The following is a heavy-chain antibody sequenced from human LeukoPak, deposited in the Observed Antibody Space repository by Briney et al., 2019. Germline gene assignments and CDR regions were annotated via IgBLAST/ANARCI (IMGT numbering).Heavy chain of an antibody. V-gene: IGHV4-59*01. Sequence: PSETLSLTCTVSGGSISSYYWSWIRQPPGKGLEWIGYIYYSGSTNYNPSLKSRVTISVDTSKNQFSLKLSSVTAADTAVYYCARDRYGGFDYWGREPWSPSPQ. CDR2: IYYSGST. D-gene: IGHD1-26*01. CDR1: GGSISSYY. CDR3: ARDRYGGFDY. J-gene: IGHJ4*02.